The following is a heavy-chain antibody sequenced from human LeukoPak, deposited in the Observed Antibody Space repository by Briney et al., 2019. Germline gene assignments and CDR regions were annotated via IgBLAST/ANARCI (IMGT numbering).Heavy chain of an antibody. CDR1: GFTFSSYW. CDR2: ISGSGGST. J-gene: IGHJ4*02. V-gene: IGHV3-23*01. CDR3: AKDQPSEWSGINFDY. D-gene: IGHD3-3*01. Sequence: GGSLRLSCAASGFTFSSYWMSWVRQAPGKGLEWVSAISGSGGSTYYADSVKGRFTISRDNSKNTLYLQMNSLRAEDTAVYYCAKDQPSEWSGINFDYWGQGTLVTVSS.